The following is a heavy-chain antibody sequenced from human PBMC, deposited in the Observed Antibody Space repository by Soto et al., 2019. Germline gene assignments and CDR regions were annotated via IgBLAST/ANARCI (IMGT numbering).Heavy chain of an antibody. CDR2: IYWDDDK. D-gene: IGHD2-15*01. V-gene: IGHV2-5*02. CDR1: GFSLSTSGVG. Sequence: QITLKESGPTLVKPTQTLTLTCTFSGFSLSTSGVGVGWIRQSPGKALEWLALIYWDDDKRYSPSLKRRLTIPKDSSKNQVVLTTTNMDPVDKATYYCARIYCSGGSCYGNYFDYWGQGTLVTVSS. CDR3: ARIYCSGGSCYGNYFDY. J-gene: IGHJ4*02.